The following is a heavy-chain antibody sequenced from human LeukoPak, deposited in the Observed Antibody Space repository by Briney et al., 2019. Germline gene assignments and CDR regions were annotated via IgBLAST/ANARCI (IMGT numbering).Heavy chain of an antibody. CDR2: IWYDGNNK. D-gene: IGHD5-12*01. V-gene: IGHV3-33*01. Sequence: GGSLRLSCAASGFTFSSYGMHWVRRAPGQGLEWVALIWYDGNNKYFADSVRGRFTISRDNSKNTLYLQMNSLTAEDTAVYYCARDTNSGYELDYRGQGTLVTVSS. CDR1: GFTFSSYG. CDR3: ARDTNSGYELDY. J-gene: IGHJ4*02.